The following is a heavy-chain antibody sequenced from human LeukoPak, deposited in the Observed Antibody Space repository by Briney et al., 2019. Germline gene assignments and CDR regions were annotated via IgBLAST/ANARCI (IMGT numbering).Heavy chain of an antibody. CDR2: ISSSSSYI. CDR1: GFTFSTLP. Sequence: PGGSLRLSCSASGFTFSTLPMHWVRQAPGKGLEWVSSISSSSSYIYYADSVKGRFTISRDNAKNSLYLQMNSLRAEDTAVYYCARAPGVGLGFDYWGQGTLVTVSS. V-gene: IGHV3-21*01. CDR3: ARAPGVGLGFDY. D-gene: IGHD2-15*01. J-gene: IGHJ4*02.